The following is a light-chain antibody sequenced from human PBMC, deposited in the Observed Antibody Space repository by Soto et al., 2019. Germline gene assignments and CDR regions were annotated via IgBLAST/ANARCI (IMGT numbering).Light chain of an antibody. CDR3: SSYTTTFTQV. Sequence: QSALTQPASVSGSPGQSITISCTGTSSDIGHYNYVSWYQQHPGEVPKLLISEVTNRPSGISNRFSGSKSGNTASLTISGLQAEDEADYYCSSYTTTFTQVFGTGTKLTVL. J-gene: IGLJ1*01. CDR1: SSDIGHYNY. V-gene: IGLV2-14*01. CDR2: EVT.